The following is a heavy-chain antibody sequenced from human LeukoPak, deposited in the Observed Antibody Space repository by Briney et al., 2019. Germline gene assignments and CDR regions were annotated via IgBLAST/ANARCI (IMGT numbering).Heavy chain of an antibody. J-gene: IGHJ6*02. D-gene: IGHD6-19*01. CDR3: AKDRASSGWLKSYYYGMDV. CDR2: ISYDGSNK. CDR1: GFTFSSYG. V-gene: IGHV3-30*18. Sequence: GRSLRLSCAASGFTFSSYGMHWVRQAPGKGLEWVAVISYDGSNKYYADSVKGRFTISRDNSKNTLYLQMNSLRAEDTAVYYCAKDRASSGWLKSYYYGMDVWGQGPTVTVSS.